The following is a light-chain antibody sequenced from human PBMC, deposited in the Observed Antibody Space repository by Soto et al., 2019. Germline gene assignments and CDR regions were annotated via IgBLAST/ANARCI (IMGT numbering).Light chain of an antibody. CDR2: YDD. Sequence: QSVLTQPPSVSEAPRQRVTISCSGSSSNIGDNAVNWYQQLPGKAPKLLIYYDDLLPSGVSDRFSGSKSGTSASLAISGLQSEDEADYYCAAWDDSLKGYVFXTGTKVTVL. J-gene: IGLJ1*01. V-gene: IGLV1-36*01. CDR3: AAWDDSLKGYV. CDR1: SSNIGDNA.